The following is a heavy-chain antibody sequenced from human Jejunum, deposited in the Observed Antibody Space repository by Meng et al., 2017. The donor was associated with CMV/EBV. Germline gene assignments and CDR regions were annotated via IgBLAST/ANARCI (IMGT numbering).Heavy chain of an antibody. CDR3: ASGHSSPLGY. Sequence: QVQLVQSGAEVKNTGASVKVPCKTSGYTCTGYYIHWVRQAPGQGLEWMGRVNPYSGGTDYPQTFQGRVTMTTDTSITTGYMELSSLTSDDTAIYYCASGHSSPLGYWGQGTLVTVSS. D-gene: IGHD3-22*01. J-gene: IGHJ4*02. CDR2: VNPYSGGT. V-gene: IGHV1-2*06. CDR1: GYTCTGYY.